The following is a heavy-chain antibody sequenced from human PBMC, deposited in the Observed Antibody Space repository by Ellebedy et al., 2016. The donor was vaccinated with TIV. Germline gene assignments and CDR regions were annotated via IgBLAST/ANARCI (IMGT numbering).Heavy chain of an antibody. Sequence: GGSLRLXCKGSGYSFTSYWISWVRQMPGKGLEWMGRIDPSDSYTNYSPSFQGHVTISADKSISTAYLQWSSLKASDTAMYYCARQGSSGWYYYYYGMDVWGQGTTVTVSS. CDR2: IDPSDSYT. CDR1: GYSFTSYW. V-gene: IGHV5-10-1*01. J-gene: IGHJ6*02. D-gene: IGHD6-19*01. CDR3: ARQGSSGWYYYYYGMDV.